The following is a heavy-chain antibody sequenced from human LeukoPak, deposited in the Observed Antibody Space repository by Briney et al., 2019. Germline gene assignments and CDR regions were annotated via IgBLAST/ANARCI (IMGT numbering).Heavy chain of an antibody. CDR3: AKDLLSDYYDSSGYSILFDY. CDR1: GFTFSSYA. Sequence: GGSLRLSCAASGFTFSSYAISWVRQAPGKGLEWVSAISGSGGSTYYADSVKGRFTISRDNSKNTLYLQMNSLRAEDTAVYYCAKDLLSDYYDSSGYSILFDYWGQGTLVTVSS. J-gene: IGHJ4*02. CDR2: ISGSGGST. V-gene: IGHV3-23*01. D-gene: IGHD3-22*01.